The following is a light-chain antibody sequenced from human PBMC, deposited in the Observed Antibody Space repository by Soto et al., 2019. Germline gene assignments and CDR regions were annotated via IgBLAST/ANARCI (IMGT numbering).Light chain of an antibody. CDR3: QQSSYAQLS. CDR1: QSVTSTY. J-gene: IGKJ4*01. CDR2: GAS. Sequence: EIVLTQSPGTLSLSPGERATLSCRASQSVTSTYLAWYQQKPGQAPSLLIYGASSRATGIPDRFSGSGSGTDFTLTISRLEPEDFAVYYCQQSSYAQLSFCGGTNVDIK. V-gene: IGKV3-20*01.